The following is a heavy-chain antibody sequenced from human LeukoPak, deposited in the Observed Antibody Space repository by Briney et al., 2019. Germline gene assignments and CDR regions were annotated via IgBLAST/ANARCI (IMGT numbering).Heavy chain of an antibody. V-gene: IGHV3-48*04. J-gene: IGHJ4*02. CDR3: ASAIVATDQDHPFDY. D-gene: IGHD5-12*01. CDR1: GFTFSSYS. CDR2: ISKTYSTI. Sequence: PGGSLSLSCAASGFTFSSYSMNWVSQAPGKGLEWISYISKTYSTIYYADSVKGRFTISRDNAKNSLYLQMNSLRAEDTAVYYCASAIVATDQDHPFDYWGQGTPVTVSS.